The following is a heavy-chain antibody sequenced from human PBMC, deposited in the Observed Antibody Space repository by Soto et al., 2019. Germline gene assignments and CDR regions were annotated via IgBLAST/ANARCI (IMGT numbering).Heavy chain of an antibody. CDR2: IYYSGST. CDR3: ARVIVATTTNHYYYGMDV. V-gene: IGHV4-61*01. D-gene: IGHD5-12*01. Sequence: PSETLSLTCTVSGGSVSSGSYYWSWIRQPPGKGLEWIGYIYYSGSTNYNPSLKSRVTISVDTSKNQFSLKLSSVTAADTAVYYCARVIVATTTNHYYYGMDVWGQGTTVTAP. J-gene: IGHJ6*02. CDR1: GGSVSSGSYY.